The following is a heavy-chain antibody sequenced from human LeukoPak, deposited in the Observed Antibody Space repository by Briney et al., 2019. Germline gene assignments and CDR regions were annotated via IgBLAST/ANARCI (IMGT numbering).Heavy chain of an antibody. Sequence: QPGGSLGLSCAASGFTFSNYWMHWVRQVPGKGLVWVSHINSDGRIINYADSVKGRFTISRDNAKNTLYLQMNSLRVEDTAVYYCARGRGWYFDLWGRGTLVTVSS. CDR3: ARGRGWYFDL. CDR1: GFTFSNYW. J-gene: IGHJ2*01. V-gene: IGHV3-74*01. CDR2: INSDGRII. D-gene: IGHD3-10*01.